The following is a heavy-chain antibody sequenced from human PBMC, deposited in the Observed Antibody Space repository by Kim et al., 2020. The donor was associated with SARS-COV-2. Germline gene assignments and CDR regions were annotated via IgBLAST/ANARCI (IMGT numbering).Heavy chain of an antibody. Sequence: DSVKGRFTISSDNSKNTLYLQMNSRRAEDTAVYYCAKGSTSNSSGWYCDYWGQGTLVTVSS. J-gene: IGHJ4*02. V-gene: IGHV3-23*01. D-gene: IGHD6-19*01. CDR3: AKGSTSNSSGWYCDY.